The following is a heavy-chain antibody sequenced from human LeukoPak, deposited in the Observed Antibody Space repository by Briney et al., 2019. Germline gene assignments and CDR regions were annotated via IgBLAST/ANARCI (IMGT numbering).Heavy chain of an antibody. D-gene: IGHD3-16*02. J-gene: IGHJ4*02. V-gene: IGHV1-2*02. CDR3: ARNGAWGSYRLHDF. CDR1: GYTFTAYY. CDR2: INPNSGGT. Sequence: GASVKVSCKASGYTFTAYYIHWVRQAPGQGLEWMGWINPNSGGTNYAQKFQGRVTMTRDTSISTAYMELTNLISDDTAVYYCARNGAWGSYRLHDFWGQGTLVTVSS.